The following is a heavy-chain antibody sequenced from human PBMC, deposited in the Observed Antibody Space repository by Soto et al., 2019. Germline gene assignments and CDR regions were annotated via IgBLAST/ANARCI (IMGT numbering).Heavy chain of an antibody. J-gene: IGHJ6*02. D-gene: IGHD6-13*01. CDR3: ARQGFSKHCYCGSDV. CDR2: ILPDDSDT. Sequence: PGESLKISCKASGYCFTSYWLGWVRQTPGKGLEWMGIILPDDSDTKYSPSFQGLVTISADRSMTTAYVHLRRLEASDTATYFCARQGFSKHCYCGSDVWGQGNTVTVSS. CDR1: GYCFTSYW. V-gene: IGHV5-51*01.